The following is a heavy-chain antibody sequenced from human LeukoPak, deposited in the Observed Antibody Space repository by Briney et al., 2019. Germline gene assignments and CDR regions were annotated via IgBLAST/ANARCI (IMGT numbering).Heavy chain of an antibody. CDR3: ARAGSHRNSGYDY. CDR2: INKNGREK. Sequence: GGSLRLSCAASGFTFSNYFISWVRQAPGKGLEWVANINKNGREKFYGASVKGRFTISRDDAKNSVDLQMNSLRAEDTAVYYCARAGSHRNSGYDYWGQGTLVTVSS. D-gene: IGHD5-12*01. V-gene: IGHV3-7*01. CDR1: GFTFSNYF. J-gene: IGHJ4*02.